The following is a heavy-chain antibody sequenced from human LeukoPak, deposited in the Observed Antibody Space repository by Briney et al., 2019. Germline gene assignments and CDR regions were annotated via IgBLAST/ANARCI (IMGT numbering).Heavy chain of an antibody. V-gene: IGHV4-30-2*01. Sequence: SQTLSLTCAVSGGSISSGDFPWSWIPQPPGKGLEWIGYIFHTGHSSHNPSLKSPITVSMAMSKYQLTLRPTSATAADTAVYYCARGLYGVGSHFDYWGQGTLVTVSS. J-gene: IGHJ4*02. D-gene: IGHD3-10*01. CDR2: IFHTGHS. CDR1: GGSISSGDFP. CDR3: ARGLYGVGSHFDY.